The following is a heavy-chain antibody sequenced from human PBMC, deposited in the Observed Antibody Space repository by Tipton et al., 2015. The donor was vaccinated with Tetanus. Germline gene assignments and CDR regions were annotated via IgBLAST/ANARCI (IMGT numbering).Heavy chain of an antibody. J-gene: IGHJ6*02. V-gene: IGHV3-30*03. CDR2: ISYDGSKK. CDR3: ARSGFYGSGLKYYYGMDV. CDR1: GFSFSSYG. D-gene: IGHD3-10*01. Sequence: SLRLSCAASGFSFSSYGIHWVRQVPGKGLEWVALISYDGSKKYFADSVKGRSTLSRDNSKDTLFLQMTGLRTEDTAMYYCARSGFYGSGLKYYYGMDVWGQGTTVTVSS.